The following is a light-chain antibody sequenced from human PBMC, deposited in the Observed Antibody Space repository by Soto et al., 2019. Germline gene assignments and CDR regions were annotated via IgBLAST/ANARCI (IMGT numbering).Light chain of an antibody. CDR1: SSNIGAGYD. J-gene: IGLJ2*01. CDR2: GNS. Sequence: QSVLTQPPSVSGAPGQRVTISCTGSSSNIGAGYDVHWYQQLPGTAPKLLIYGNSNRPSGVPVRFSGSKSGTSASLAITGLQAEDEADDYCRAYDSSLSGVVFGGGTKLTVL. V-gene: IGLV1-40*01. CDR3: RAYDSSLSGVV.